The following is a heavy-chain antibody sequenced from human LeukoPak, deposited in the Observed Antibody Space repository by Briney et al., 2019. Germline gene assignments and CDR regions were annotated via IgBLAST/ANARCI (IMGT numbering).Heavy chain of an antibody. CDR3: ARVDCGGYCSSTY. CDR2: IKQDGSEK. Sequence: GALRLSCAASGFTFSSYWMSWVRQAPGKGLEWVANIKQDGSEKYYVDSVKGRFTISRDNAKNSLYLQMNSLRAKDTAVYYCARVDCGGYCSSTYWGQGTLVTVSS. D-gene: IGHD2-2*01. J-gene: IGHJ4*02. V-gene: IGHV3-7*01. CDR1: GFTFSSYW.